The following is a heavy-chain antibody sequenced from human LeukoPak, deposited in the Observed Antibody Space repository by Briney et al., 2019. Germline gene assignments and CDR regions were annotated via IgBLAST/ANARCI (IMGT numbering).Heavy chain of an antibody. Sequence: SETLSLTCTVSGASISSGDYYWSRIRQSPGKGLEWIGYIYYSGSTSYNPSLRSRVTISVDTSKNQFSLKLPSVTAADTAVYYCARGPNYVWGSYRYFDYWGQGTLVTVSS. CDR1: GASISSGDYY. V-gene: IGHV4-30-4*01. CDR2: IYYSGST. CDR3: ARGPNYVWGSYRYFDY. J-gene: IGHJ4*02. D-gene: IGHD3-16*02.